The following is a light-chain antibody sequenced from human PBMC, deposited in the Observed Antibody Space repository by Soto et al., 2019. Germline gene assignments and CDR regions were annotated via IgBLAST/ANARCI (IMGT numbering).Light chain of an antibody. CDR3: KHYNSYSDA. CDR2: KAS. J-gene: IGKJ1*01. CDR1: QTISSW. V-gene: IGKV1-5*03. Sequence: DIQMTQSPSTLSGAVGQRVKITFRSSQTISSWLAWYQQKPGKAPKLLIYKASTLKSGVPSRFSGSGSGTEFTLTIGSLQTDDFATYYCKHYNSYSDAFGKGTKVDIK.